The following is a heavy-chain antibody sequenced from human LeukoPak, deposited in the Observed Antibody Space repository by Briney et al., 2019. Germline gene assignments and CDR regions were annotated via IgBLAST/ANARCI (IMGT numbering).Heavy chain of an antibody. CDR2: ISYDGSNK. Sequence: GRSLRLSCAASGFTFSSYAMHWVRQAPGKGLEWVAVISYDGSNKYYADSVKGRFTISRDNSKNTLYLQMNSLRAEDTAVYYCASTTVTTTPEFDYWGQGTLVTVSS. D-gene: IGHD4-11*01. V-gene: IGHV3-30-3*01. CDR3: ASTTVTTTPEFDY. J-gene: IGHJ4*02. CDR1: GFTFSSYA.